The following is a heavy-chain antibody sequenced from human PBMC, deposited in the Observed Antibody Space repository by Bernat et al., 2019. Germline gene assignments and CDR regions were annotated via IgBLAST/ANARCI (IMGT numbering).Heavy chain of an antibody. Sequence: EGHLVESGGGSVQPGGSLRLSCAASGFTFNNAWMNWVRQAPGKGLEWVGRIKAKTDDGTADYAAPVKGRFTISRDDSKNMLYLQMNSLKTEDTAVYYCTTDLQPRGLPDCWGQGTLVIVSS. CDR1: GFTFNNAW. D-gene: IGHD4-17*01. CDR3: TTDLQPRGLPDC. J-gene: IGHJ4*02. CDR2: IKAKTDDGTA. V-gene: IGHV3-15*07.